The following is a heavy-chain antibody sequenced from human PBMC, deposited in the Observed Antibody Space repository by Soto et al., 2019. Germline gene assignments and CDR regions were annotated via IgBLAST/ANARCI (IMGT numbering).Heavy chain of an antibody. CDR3: XXXXXXQQRDY. Sequence: QVQLQESGPGLVXXSGTLSLTCAVSGDSISSXKWWSWVRQPPGKGLEWIGEIHHSGNSNYNPSLKSRVIISVDKSKNQFSLKLSSVTXADTXXXYXXXXXXXQQRDYWGQGTLVTVSS. V-gene: IGHV4-4*02. J-gene: IGHJ4*02. D-gene: IGHD6-13*01. CDR1: GDSISSXKW. CDR2: IHHSGNS.